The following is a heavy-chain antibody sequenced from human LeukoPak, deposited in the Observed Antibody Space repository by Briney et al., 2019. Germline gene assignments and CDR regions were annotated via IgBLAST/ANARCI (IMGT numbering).Heavy chain of an antibody. CDR1: GFTFDDYA. Sequence: GGSLRLSCAASGFTFDDYAMHWVRQAPGKGLEWVSLISGDGGSTYYADSVKGRFTISRDNSKNSLYLQMNSLRTEDTALYYCAKDNGSGGRGAFDIWGQGTMVTLSS. J-gene: IGHJ3*02. CDR3: AKDNGSGGRGAFDI. D-gene: IGHD2-15*01. V-gene: IGHV3-43*02. CDR2: ISGDGGST.